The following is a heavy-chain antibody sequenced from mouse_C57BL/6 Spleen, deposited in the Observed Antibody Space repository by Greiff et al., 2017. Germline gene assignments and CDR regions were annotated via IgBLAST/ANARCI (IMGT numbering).Heavy chain of an antibody. J-gene: IGHJ3*01. D-gene: IGHD2-4*01. Sequence: QVQLQQPGAELVRPGSSVKLSCKASGYTFTSYWMHWVKQRPIQGLEWIGNIDPSDSETHYNQKFKDKATLTVDKSSSTAYMQLSSLTSEDSAVYYCARGRLGDYDVAYWGQGTLVTVSA. V-gene: IGHV1-52*01. CDR1: GYTFTSYW. CDR2: IDPSDSET. CDR3: ARGRLGDYDVAY.